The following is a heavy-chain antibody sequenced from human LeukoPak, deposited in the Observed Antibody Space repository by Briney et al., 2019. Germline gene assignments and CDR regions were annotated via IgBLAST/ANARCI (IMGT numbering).Heavy chain of an antibody. CDR3: ARALPSSWYFFDY. CDR2: ISSSSSTM. V-gene: IGHV3-48*01. Sequence: AGGSLRLSCAVSGFTFSTYSMNWVRQAPGKGLEWVSYISSSSSTMYYADSVKGRFTISRDNAKNSLYLQMNSLRAEDTAVYYCARALPSSWYFFDYWGQGTLVTVSS. D-gene: IGHD6-13*01. J-gene: IGHJ4*02. CDR1: GFTFSTYS.